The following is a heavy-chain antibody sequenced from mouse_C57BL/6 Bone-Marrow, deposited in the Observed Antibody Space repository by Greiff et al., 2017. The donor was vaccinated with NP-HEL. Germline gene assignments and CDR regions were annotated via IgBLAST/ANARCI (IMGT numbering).Heavy chain of an antibody. CDR2: ISSGGDYI. Sequence: EVQLVESGEGLVKPGGSLQLSCAASGFTFSSYAMSWVRQTPEKRLEWVAYISSGGDYIYYADTVKGRFTISRDNARNTLYLQMSSLKSEDTAMYYCTRGITTVVAWYFDVWGTGTTVTVSS. CDR1: GFTFSSYA. J-gene: IGHJ1*03. CDR3: TRGITTVVAWYFDV. V-gene: IGHV5-9-1*02. D-gene: IGHD1-1*01.